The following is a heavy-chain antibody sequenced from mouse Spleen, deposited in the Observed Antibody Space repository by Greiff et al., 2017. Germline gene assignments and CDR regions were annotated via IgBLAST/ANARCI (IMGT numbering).Heavy chain of an antibody. CDR3: ARSGITTVVERDAMDY. D-gene: IGHD1-1*01. CDR2: IDPSDSYT. CDR1: GYTFTSYW. Sequence: QVQLQQPGAELVMPGASVKLSCKASGYTFTSYWMHWVKQRPGQGLEWIGEIDPSDSYTNYNQKFKGKATLTVDKSSSTAYMQLSSLTSEDSAVYYCARSGITTVVERDAMDYWGQGTSVTVSS. J-gene: IGHJ4*01. V-gene: IGHV1-69*01.